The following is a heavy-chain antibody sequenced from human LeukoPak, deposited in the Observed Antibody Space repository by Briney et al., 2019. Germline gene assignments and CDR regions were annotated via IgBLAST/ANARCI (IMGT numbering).Heavy chain of an antibody. CDR1: GFTFSNAW. CDR2: IKSKTNGETT. CDR3: TSDDPVNRS. J-gene: IGHJ4*02. Sequence: GGSLRLSCAASGFTFSNAWMSWVRQAPGKGLEWVGRIKSKTNGETTDYAAPLKGRFTISRDDSKNTLFLQVNTLKTEDTAMYYCTSDDPVNRSWGQGTLVTVSS. V-gene: IGHV3-15*01.